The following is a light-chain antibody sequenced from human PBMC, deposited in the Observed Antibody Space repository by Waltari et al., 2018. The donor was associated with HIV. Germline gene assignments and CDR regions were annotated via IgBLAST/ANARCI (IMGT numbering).Light chain of an antibody. CDR1: SSDVGGYNY. V-gene: IGLV2-8*01. CDR3: SSYAGSNNFV. J-gene: IGLJ1*01. CDR2: EVS. Sequence: QSALTQPPSASGSPGQSVTISCTGTSSDVGGYNYLSWYQQHPGKAPKRMIYEVSKRPSGVPDRFSGSKSGNTASLTVSGLQPEDEADYYCSSYAGSNNFVFGTGTKVTVL.